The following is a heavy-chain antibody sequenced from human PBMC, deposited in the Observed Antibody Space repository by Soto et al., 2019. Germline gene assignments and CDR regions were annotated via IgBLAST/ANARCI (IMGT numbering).Heavy chain of an antibody. CDR3: VRKIEVAGPNAFDM. V-gene: IGHV3-23*01. D-gene: IGHD6-19*01. J-gene: IGHJ3*02. CDR2: ISGSGGST. CDR1: GFTFSSYA. Sequence: PGGSLRLSCAASGFTFSSYAMSWVRQAPGKGLEWVSAISGSGGSTYYADSVKGRFTISRDNSKNTLYLQMNSLRVEDTAVYYCVRKIEVAGPNAFDMGGQGTMVTVS.